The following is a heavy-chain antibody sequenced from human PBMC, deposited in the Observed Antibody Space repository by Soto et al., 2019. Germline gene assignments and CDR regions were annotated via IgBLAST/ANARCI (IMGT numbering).Heavy chain of an antibody. Sequence: EVQLLESGGGLVQPGGSLRLSCAASGFTFSSYAMSWVRQAPGKGLEWVSAISGSGGSTYYADSVKGRFTISRDNSKNSLYLQMNSLRAEDTAVYYCAKRGGIAAAGTPPKLSYMDVWGKGTTVTVSS. CDR3: AKRGGIAAAGTPPKLSYMDV. J-gene: IGHJ6*03. V-gene: IGHV3-23*01. CDR2: ISGSGGST. CDR1: GFTFSSYA. D-gene: IGHD6-13*01.